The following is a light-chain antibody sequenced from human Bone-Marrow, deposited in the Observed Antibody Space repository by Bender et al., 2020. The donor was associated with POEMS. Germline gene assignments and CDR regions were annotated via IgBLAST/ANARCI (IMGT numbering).Light chain of an antibody. CDR2: QDN. V-gene: IGLV3-1*01. CDR3: QAWDSSTYV. J-gene: IGLJ1*01. CDR1: KLGDKY. Sequence: SYELNQPPSLSVSPGQTPSITCSGDKLGDKYVCWYQQRPGQSPFLVMYQDNKRPAGVPERFSGSNSGNTATLTIGGTQAVDEADYYCQAWDSSTYVFGTGTKVTVL.